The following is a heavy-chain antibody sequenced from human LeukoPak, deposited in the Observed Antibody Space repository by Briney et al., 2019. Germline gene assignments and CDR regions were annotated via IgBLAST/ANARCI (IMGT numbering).Heavy chain of an antibody. CDR2: ISSSSSYI. J-gene: IGHJ4*02. V-gene: IGHV3-21*01. Sequence: GGSLRLSCAASGFTFSSYSMNWVRQAPGKGLEWVSSISSSSSYIYYADSVKGRFTISRGNAKNSLYLQMNSLRAEDTAVYYCARSLHDYGDYWGQGTLVTVSS. CDR3: ARSLHDYGDY. CDR1: GFTFSSYS.